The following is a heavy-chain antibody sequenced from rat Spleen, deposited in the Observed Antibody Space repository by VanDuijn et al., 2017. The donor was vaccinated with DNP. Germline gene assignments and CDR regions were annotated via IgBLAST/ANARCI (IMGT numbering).Heavy chain of an antibody. D-gene: IGHD1-3*01. Sequence: EVQLVESGGDLVQPGRSLKLSCAASGFTFSNYYMAWVRQAPKKGLEWVASISTSGGITYYRDSVKGRFTISRDNAKNTQYLQMDSLRSEDTATYYCARHGRVTTVATYWYFDFWGPGTMVTVSS. J-gene: IGHJ1*01. V-gene: IGHV5S13*01. CDR1: GFTFSNYY. CDR2: ISTSGGIT. CDR3: ARHGRVTTVATYWYFDF.